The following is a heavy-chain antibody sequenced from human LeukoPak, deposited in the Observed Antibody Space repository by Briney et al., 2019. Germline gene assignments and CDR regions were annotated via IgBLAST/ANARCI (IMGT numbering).Heavy chain of an antibody. J-gene: IGHJ4*02. CDR3: ARRLRGYGYGYGY. V-gene: IGHV4-34*01. Sequence: PSETLSLTCAVYGGSFSGYYWSWIRQPPGKGLEWIGEINHSGSTNYNPSLKSRVTISVDTSKNQFSLKLSSVTAADTAVYYCARRLRGYGYGYGYWGQGTLVTVSS. D-gene: IGHD5-18*01. CDR1: GGSFSGYY. CDR2: INHSGST.